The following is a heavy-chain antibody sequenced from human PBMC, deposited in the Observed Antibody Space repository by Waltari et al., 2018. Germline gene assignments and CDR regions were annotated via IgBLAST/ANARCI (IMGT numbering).Heavy chain of an antibody. CDR3: ARIDYDSSGYPRVAYYFDY. CDR1: GGSISSSSYY. J-gene: IGHJ4*02. V-gene: IGHV4-39*07. D-gene: IGHD3-22*01. Sequence: QLQLQESGPGLVKPSETLSLTCTVSGGSISSSSYYWGWIRQPPGKGLEWIGSIYYSGSTYYNPSLKILVTISVDTSKNQFSLKLSSVTAADTAVYYCARIDYDSSGYPRVAYYFDYWGQGTLVTVSS. CDR2: IYYSGST.